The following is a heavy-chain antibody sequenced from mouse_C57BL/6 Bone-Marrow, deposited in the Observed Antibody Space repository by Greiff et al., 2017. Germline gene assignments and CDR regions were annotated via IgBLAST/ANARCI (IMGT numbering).Heavy chain of an antibody. CDR2: ISGGGGNT. CDR3: SRQVTTVLATKYFDV. V-gene: IGHV5-9*01. J-gene: IGHJ1*03. CDR1: GFTFSSYT. Sequence: EVKLKESGGGLVKPGGSLKLSCAASGFTFSSYTMSWVRQTPEKRLQWVAAISGGGGNTYYPDSVKGRFTISRDNDKNILYLQMSSLRSEDTALYYCSRQVTTVLATKYFDVWGTGTTVTVSS. D-gene: IGHD1-1*01.